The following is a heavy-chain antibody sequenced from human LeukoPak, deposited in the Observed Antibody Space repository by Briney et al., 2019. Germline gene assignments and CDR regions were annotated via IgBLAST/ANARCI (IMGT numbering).Heavy chain of an antibody. CDR1: GGSISSYY. V-gene: IGHV4-59*01. D-gene: IGHD5-24*01. Sequence: PSETLSLTCTVSGGSISSYYWSWIRQPPGKGLEWIGYIYYSGGTNYNPPLKSRVTISVDTSKNQFSLKLSSVTAADTAVYYCARAPVEMATDIWGQGTMVTVSS. J-gene: IGHJ3*02. CDR2: IYYSGGT. CDR3: ARAPVEMATDI.